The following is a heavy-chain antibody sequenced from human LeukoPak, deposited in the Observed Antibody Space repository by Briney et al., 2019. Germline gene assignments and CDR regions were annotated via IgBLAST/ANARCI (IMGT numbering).Heavy chain of an antibody. V-gene: IGHV5-51*01. CDR2: IYPGDSDT. CDR3: ARLADIVVVPAAGFDY. Sequence: GESLKISCKGSGYSFTSYWISWVRQMPGRGLEWMGIIYPGDSDTRYSPSFQGQVTISADKSISTAYLQWSSLKASDTAMYYCARLADIVVVPAAGFDYWGQGTLVTVSS. D-gene: IGHD2-2*01. CDR1: GYSFTSYW. J-gene: IGHJ4*02.